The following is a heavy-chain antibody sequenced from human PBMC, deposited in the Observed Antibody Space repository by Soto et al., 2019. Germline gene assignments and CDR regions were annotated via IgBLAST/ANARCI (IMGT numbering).Heavy chain of an antibody. J-gene: IGHJ4*02. CDR2: ISGSGGST. CDR3: AKARGGSSWPHFDY. CDR1: GFTFSSYA. V-gene: IGHV3-23*01. Sequence: GGSLRLSCAASGFTFSSYAMSWVRQAPGKGLEWVSAISGSGGSTYYADSVKGRFTISRDNSKNALYLQMSSLRAEDTAVYYWAKARGGSSWPHFDYWGQGTLVTVSS. D-gene: IGHD1-26*01.